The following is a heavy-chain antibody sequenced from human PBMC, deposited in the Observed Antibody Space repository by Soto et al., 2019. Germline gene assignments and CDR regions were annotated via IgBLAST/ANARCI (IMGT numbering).Heavy chain of an antibody. CDR1: GGTFSSYT. CDR2: IIPILGIA. J-gene: IGHJ5*02. Sequence: QVQLVQSGAEVKKPGSSVKVSCKASGGTFSSYTISWVRQAPGQGLEWMGRIIPILGIANYAQKFQGRVTXTXDXXTSTAYMELSSLRSEDTAVYYCAREYYGDYGWFDPWGQGTLVTVSS. V-gene: IGHV1-69*08. CDR3: AREYYGDYGWFDP. D-gene: IGHD4-17*01.